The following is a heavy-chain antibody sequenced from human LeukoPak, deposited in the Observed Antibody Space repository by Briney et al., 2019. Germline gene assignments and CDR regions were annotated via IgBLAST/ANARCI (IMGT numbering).Heavy chain of an antibody. D-gene: IGHD1-26*01. J-gene: IGHJ3*02. V-gene: IGHV3-72*01. CDR1: GFIFSDHY. CDR3: ASPVGATTVRAFDI. Sequence: GGSLRLSCAASGFIFSDHYMDWVRQAPGKGLEWVGRTRNEANIYTTKYAASVKVRFTISRDDSKNSLYLQMNSLKTEDTAVYYCASPVGATTVRAFDIWGQGTMVTVSS. CDR2: TRNEANIYTT.